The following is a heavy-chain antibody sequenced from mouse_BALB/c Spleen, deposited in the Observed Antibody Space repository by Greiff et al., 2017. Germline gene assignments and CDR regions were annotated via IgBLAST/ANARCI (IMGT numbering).Heavy chain of an antibody. Sequence: VQLQQSGPELVKPGASVRISCKASGYTFTSYYIHWVKQRPGQGLEWIGWIYPGNVNTKYNEKFKGKATLTADKSSSTAYMQLSSLTSEDSAVYFCARERDYGSSPWFAYWGQGTLVTVSA. J-gene: IGHJ3*01. CDR3: ARERDYGSSPWFAY. V-gene: IGHV1S56*01. CDR2: IYPGNVNT. CDR1: GYTFTSYY. D-gene: IGHD1-1*01.